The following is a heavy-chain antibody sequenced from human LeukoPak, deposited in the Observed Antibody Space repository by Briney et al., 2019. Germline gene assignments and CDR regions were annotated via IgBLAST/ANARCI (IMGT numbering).Heavy chain of an antibody. CDR1: GYTFTGYY. CDR2: INPNSGGT. D-gene: IGHD6-19*01. CDR3: ARAAVAGTIGPDY. J-gene: IGHJ4*02. V-gene: IGHV1-2*06. Sequence: ASVKVSCKASGYTFTGYYMHWVRQAPGQGLEWMGRINPNSGGTNYAQKFQGRVTMTRDTSISTAYMELSRLRSDDTAVYYCARAAVAGTIGPDYWGQGALVTVSS.